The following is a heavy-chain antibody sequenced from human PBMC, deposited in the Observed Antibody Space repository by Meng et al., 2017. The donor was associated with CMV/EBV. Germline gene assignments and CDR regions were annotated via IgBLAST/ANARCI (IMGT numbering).Heavy chain of an antibody. J-gene: IGHJ5*02. CDR2: ISSSSSYI. D-gene: IGHD4-17*01. CDR3: ARDLTTVTYFPTWFDP. CDR1: GFTFSSYS. V-gene: IGHV3-21*01. Sequence: GGSLRLSCAASGFTFSSYSMNWVRQAPGKGLEWVSSISSSSSYIYYADSVKGRFTISRDNAKNSLHLQMNSLRAEDTAVYYCARDLTTVTYFPTWFDPWGQGTLVTVSS.